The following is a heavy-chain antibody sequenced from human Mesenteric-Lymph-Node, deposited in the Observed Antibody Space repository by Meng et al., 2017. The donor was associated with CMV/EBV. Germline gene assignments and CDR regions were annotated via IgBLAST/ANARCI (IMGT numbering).Heavy chain of an antibody. CDR1: GGYY. CDR2: IYYSGNT. Sequence: GGYYWSWMRPLPGRGLEWIGYIYYSGNTKYNPSLKSRVSMSVDTSQNQFSLQLTSLTAADTAMCYCARDRGYYASGTSSRYLEIWGQGALVTVSS. CDR3: ARDRGYYASGTSSRYLEI. V-gene: IGHV4-31*02. D-gene: IGHD3-10*01. J-gene: IGHJ4*02.